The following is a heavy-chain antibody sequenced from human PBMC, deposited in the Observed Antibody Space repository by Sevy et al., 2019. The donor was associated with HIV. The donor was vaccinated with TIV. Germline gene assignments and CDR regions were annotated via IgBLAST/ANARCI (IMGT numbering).Heavy chain of an antibody. V-gene: IGHV3-23*01. CDR2: LSFGCGKI. Sequence: GGSLRLSCAASGFAFYEYSMSWIRQAPGKGLEWVETLSFGCGKINYAYSVKGRFTISRDNSKNSFYLQMDNLRVEDTALYYCAREGCSRPHDYWGQGTRVTVSS. CDR3: AREGCSRPHDY. J-gene: IGHJ4*02. CDR1: GFAFYEYS. D-gene: IGHD2-8*01.